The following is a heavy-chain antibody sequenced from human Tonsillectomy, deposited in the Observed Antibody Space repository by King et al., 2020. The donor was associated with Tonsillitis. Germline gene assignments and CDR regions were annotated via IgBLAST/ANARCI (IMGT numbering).Heavy chain of an antibody. V-gene: IGHV3-9*01. CDR3: AKGRDYYDSSGIDY. J-gene: IGHJ4*02. CDR1: GFTFDDYA. Sequence: VQLVESGGGLVQPGRSLRLSCAASGFTFDDYAMHWVRQAPGKGLEWVSVINWNSGSLGYADSVKGRFTISRENAKNSLYLQMNSLRAEDTALYYCAKGRDYYDSSGIDYWGQGTLVTVSS. D-gene: IGHD3-22*01. CDR2: INWNSGSL.